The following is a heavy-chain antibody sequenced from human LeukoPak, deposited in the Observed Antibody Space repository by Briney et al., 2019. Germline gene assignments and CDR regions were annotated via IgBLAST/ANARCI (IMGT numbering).Heavy chain of an antibody. CDR1: GGSISSGSYY. CDR3: ARDNTAMVPFASFDY. Sequence: SETLSLTCTVSGGSISSGSYYWSWIRQPAGKGLEWIGRIYTSGSTNYNPSLKSRVTISVDTSKNQFSLKLSSVTAADTAVYYCARDNTAMVPFASFDYWGQGTLVTVSS. J-gene: IGHJ4*02. V-gene: IGHV4-61*02. CDR2: IYTSGST. D-gene: IGHD5-18*01.